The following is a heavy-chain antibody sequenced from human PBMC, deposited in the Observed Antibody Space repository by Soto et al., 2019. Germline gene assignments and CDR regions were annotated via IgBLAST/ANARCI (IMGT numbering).Heavy chain of an antibody. CDR1: GGTFSSYA. V-gene: IGHV1-69*13. D-gene: IGHD2-2*01. Sequence: GASVKVSCKASGGTFSSYAISWVRQAPGQGLEWMGGIIPIFGTANYAQKFQGRVTITADESTSTAYMELSSLRSEDTAVYYCAIRQGWGYCISTSCYLFDYWGQGTLVTVSS. CDR3: AIRQGWGYCISTSCYLFDY. J-gene: IGHJ4*02. CDR2: IIPIFGTA.